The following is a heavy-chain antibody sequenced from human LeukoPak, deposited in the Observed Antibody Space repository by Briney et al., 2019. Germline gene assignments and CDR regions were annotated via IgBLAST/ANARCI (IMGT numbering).Heavy chain of an antibody. J-gene: IGHJ3*01. CDR1: GGTLSSYS. Sequence: SVKVSCKASGGTLSSYSINWVRQAPGQGLEWMGGITPIFRTANYTQKFQGRVTITADESTSTAYMELRSLTSEDTAMYYCARDPAGGTVTSSAWGQGTMVTVSS. D-gene: IGHD4-17*01. V-gene: IGHV1-69*01. CDR2: ITPIFRTA. CDR3: ARDPAGGTVTSSA.